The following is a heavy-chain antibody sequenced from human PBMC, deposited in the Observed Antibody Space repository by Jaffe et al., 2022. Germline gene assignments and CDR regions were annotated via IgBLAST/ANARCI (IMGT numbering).Heavy chain of an antibody. CDR1: GFTFSSYA. Sequence: EVQLLESGGGLVQPGGSLRLSCAASGFTFSSYAMSWVRQAPGKGLEWVSAISGSGGSTYYADSVKGRFTISRDNSKNTLYLQMNSLRAEDTAVYYCAKDPEPEYYGSGSGVDYWGQGTLVTVSS. J-gene: IGHJ4*02. CDR2: ISGSGGST. V-gene: IGHV3-23*01. D-gene: IGHD3-10*01. CDR3: AKDPEPEYYGSGSGVDY.